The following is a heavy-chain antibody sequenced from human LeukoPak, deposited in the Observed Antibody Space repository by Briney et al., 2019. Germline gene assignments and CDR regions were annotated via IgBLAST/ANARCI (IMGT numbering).Heavy chain of an antibody. V-gene: IGHV4-38-2*01. D-gene: IGHD3-22*01. J-gene: IGHJ3*01. CDR2: IFHTGSI. Sequence: SETLSLTCGVSGYSISGGYYWGWIRQSPGKGLEWIATIFHTGSIYHNPSLKSRVILSVDTSKNQFSLILTSVTAADPAVYYCVRMGVSYYYDSSTYYPVAFDVWGQGTMVTVSS. CDR3: VRMGVSYYYDSSTYYPVAFDV. CDR1: GYSISGGYY.